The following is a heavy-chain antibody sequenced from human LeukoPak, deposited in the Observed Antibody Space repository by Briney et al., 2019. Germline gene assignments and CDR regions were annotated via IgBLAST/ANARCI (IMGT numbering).Heavy chain of an antibody. CDR1: GGSFSGYY. Sequence: SETLSLTCAVYGGSFSGYYWSWIRQPPGQGLDWIGEINHSGSNNYYPSLKSRVTISVDTSKNQFSLKLSSVTAADTAVYYCARQTDADEQPYDAFDVWGQGTMVTVSS. V-gene: IGHV4-34*01. J-gene: IGHJ3*01. CDR3: ARQTDADEQPYDAFDV. CDR2: INHSGSN. D-gene: IGHD6-13*01.